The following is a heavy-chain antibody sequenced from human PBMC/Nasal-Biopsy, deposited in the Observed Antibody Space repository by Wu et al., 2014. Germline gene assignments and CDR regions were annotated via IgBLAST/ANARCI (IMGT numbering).Heavy chain of an antibody. CDR2: TYYRSKWYS. CDR3: VRRPVVLPAAGLTWYFDL. CDR1: GDSVSTSTAA. Sequence: AISGDSVSTSTAAWNWIRQSPSRGLEWLGRTYYRSKWYSDYAKSVRSRITFTPDTSNNHFSLHLNSVTPEDTAVYYCVRRPVVLPAAGLTWYFDLWGRGTLVTVSS. V-gene: IGHV6-1*01. D-gene: IGHD2-2*01. J-gene: IGHJ2*01.